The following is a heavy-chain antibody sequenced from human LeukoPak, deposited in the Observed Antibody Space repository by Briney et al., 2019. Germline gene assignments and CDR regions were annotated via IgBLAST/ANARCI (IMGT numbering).Heavy chain of an antibody. Sequence: GGSLRLSCAASGFTVSSNYMSWVRPAPGKGREWVSVIYSVGSTYYADSVKGRVTISRDNSKNTLFLQLNRLRPEDAAVYYCAKAPVTTCRGAYCHPFDYWGQGPLVPVSS. J-gene: IGHJ4*02. V-gene: IGHV3-53*01. CDR2: IYSVGST. CDR1: GFTVSSNY. D-gene: IGHD2-21*01. CDR3: AKAPVTTCRGAYCHPFDY.